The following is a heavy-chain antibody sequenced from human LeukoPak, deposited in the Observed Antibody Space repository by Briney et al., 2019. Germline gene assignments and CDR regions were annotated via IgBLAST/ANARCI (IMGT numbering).Heavy chain of an antibody. CDR3: ARDSSGPYVGY. Sequence: GGSLRLSCAASGFTFSSYARSWVRQAPGKGLEWVSAISGSGGSTYYADSVKGRFTISRDNSKNTLYLQMNSLRAEDTAVYYCARDSSGPYVGYWGQGTLVTVSS. V-gene: IGHV3-23*01. D-gene: IGHD3-22*01. J-gene: IGHJ4*02. CDR2: ISGSGGST. CDR1: GFTFSSYA.